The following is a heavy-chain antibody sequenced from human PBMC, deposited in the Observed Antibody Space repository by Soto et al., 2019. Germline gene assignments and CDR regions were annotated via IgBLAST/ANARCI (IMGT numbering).Heavy chain of an antibody. J-gene: IGHJ4*02. CDR1: GFTFNNYG. Sequence: TGGSLRLFCAASGFTFNNYGMHWVRQAPGKGLEWVVVILFDGGNTHYADSVKGRFTISRDNSQNSLFLQMTSLRAEVTAVYYCARDHLGYCSGGSCSWDEYFEYWGQGALVTVSS. CDR3: ARDHLGYCSGGSCSWDEYFEY. CDR2: ILFDGGNT. V-gene: IGHV3-30*03. D-gene: IGHD2-15*01.